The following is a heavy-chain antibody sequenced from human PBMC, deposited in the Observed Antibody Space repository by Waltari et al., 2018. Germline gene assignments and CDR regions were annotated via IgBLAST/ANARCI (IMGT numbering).Heavy chain of an antibody. CDR2: ISAYNGNT. D-gene: IGHD6-19*01. V-gene: IGHV1-18*01. J-gene: IGHJ3*02. Sequence: QVQLVQSGAEVKKPGASVKVSCKASGYTFTSYGISWVRQAPGHGLEWMGWISAYNGNTNYAQKLQGRVTMTTDTSTSTAYMELRSLRSDDTAVYYCARDRGGWYSSGWSLGYHAFDIWGQGTMVTVSS. CDR3: ARDRGGWYSSGWSLGYHAFDI. CDR1: GYTFTSYG.